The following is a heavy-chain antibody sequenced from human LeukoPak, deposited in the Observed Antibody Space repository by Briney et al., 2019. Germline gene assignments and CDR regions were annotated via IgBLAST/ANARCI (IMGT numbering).Heavy chain of an antibody. Sequence: SVKVSCKASGGTFSSYAISWVRQAPGQGLEWMGRIIPIFGTANYAQKLQGRVTITTDESTSTAYMELSSLRSEDTAVYYCARAAAAAGPNYYFDYWGQGTLVTVSS. J-gene: IGHJ4*02. CDR2: IIPIFGTA. V-gene: IGHV1-69*05. CDR3: ARAAAAAGPNYYFDY. D-gene: IGHD6-13*01. CDR1: GGTFSSYA.